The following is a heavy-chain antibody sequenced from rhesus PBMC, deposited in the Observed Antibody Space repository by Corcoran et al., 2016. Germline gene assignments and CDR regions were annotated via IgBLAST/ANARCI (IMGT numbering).Heavy chain of an antibody. CDR2: IRSGGGT. V-gene: IGHV4-160*01. D-gene: IGHD4-23*01. CDR3: ARGDSHYSGLDS. Sequence: QVQLQQWGEGLVKPSETLSLTCAVYGGSISSNYWSWIRQPPGKGLEWIGRIRSGGGTNYNPSLKSRVTISIETSKNQFSLKLSSVTAADTAVFYCARGDSHYSGLDSWGQGVVVTVSS. J-gene: IGHJ6*01. CDR1: GGSISSNY.